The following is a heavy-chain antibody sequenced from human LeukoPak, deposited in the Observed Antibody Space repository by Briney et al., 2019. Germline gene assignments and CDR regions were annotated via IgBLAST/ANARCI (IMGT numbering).Heavy chain of an antibody. Sequence: SETLSLTCTVSGGSISSSSYYWGWIRQPPGKGLEWIGYIYYSGSTNYNPSLKSRVTISVDTSKNQFSLKLSSVTAADTAVYYCARATTGIAAQRATIGDDAFGIWGQGTMVTVSS. CDR2: IYYSGST. J-gene: IGHJ3*02. CDR3: ARATTGIAAQRATIGDDAFGI. CDR1: GGSISSSSYY. D-gene: IGHD6-13*01. V-gene: IGHV4-61*05.